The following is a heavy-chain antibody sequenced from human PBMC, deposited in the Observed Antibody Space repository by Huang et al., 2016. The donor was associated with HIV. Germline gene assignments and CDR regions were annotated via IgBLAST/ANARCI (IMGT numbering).Heavy chain of an antibody. D-gene: IGHD5-12*01. V-gene: IGHV3-30*02. CDR2: VRFDGSNE. Sequence: QPQLVESGGGVVQRGGSLRLSCAASEFNFHVYGMHWLRQAPGKGLEWVAFVRFDGSNEYYIDSVKGRFIISRDNSKKMLFLEMDNLRPEDTAVYFCARDSRWGIVATTLSYFDYWGQGTLVTVSS. J-gene: IGHJ4*02. CDR1: EFNFHVYG. CDR3: ARDSRWGIVATTLSYFDY.